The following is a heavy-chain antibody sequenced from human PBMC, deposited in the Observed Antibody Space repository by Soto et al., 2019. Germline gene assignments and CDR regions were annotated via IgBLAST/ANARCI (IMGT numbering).Heavy chain of an antibody. Sequence: ASVKVSCKVSGYTLTELSMHWVRQAPGKGLEWMGGSDPEDGETIYAQKFQGRVTMTEDTSTDTAYMELSSLRSEDTAVYYCATPFQLYGGNSFGAFDIWGQGTMVTVSS. V-gene: IGHV1-24*01. CDR2: SDPEDGET. CDR3: ATPFQLYGGNSFGAFDI. D-gene: IGHD4-17*01. CDR1: GYTLTELS. J-gene: IGHJ3*02.